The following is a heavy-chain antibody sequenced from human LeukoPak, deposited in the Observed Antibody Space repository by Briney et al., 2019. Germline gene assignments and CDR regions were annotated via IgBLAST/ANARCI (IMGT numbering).Heavy chain of an antibody. Sequence: GGSLRLPCAASGFTFNNYAMSWFRQTPGKGLEWVSAISGGGDRTYYAESVKGRFSISRDNSKNTLYLQMHSLRAEDTAVYYCGKRELWHGSGEDAWGQGTTVTVSS. CDR2: ISGGGDRT. CDR1: GFTFNNYA. CDR3: GKRELWHGSGEDA. D-gene: IGHD3-10*01. J-gene: IGHJ6*02. V-gene: IGHV3-23*01.